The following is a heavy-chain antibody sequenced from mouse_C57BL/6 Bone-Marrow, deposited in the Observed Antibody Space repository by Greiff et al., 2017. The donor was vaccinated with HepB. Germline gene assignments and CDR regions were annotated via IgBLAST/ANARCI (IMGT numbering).Heavy chain of an antibody. J-gene: IGHJ2*01. CDR1: GFTFSDYG. CDR2: ISSGSSTI. V-gene: IGHV5-17*01. Sequence: EVKVEESGGGLVKPGGSLKLSCAASGFTFSDYGMHWVRQAPEKGLEWVAYISSGSSTIYYADTVKGRFTISRDNAKNTLFLQMTSLRSEDTAMYYCARGYYYGSSYWGQGTTLTVSS. CDR3: ARGYYYGSSY. D-gene: IGHD1-1*01.